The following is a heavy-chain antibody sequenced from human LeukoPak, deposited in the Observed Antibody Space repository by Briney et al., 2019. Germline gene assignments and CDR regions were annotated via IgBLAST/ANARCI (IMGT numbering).Heavy chain of an antibody. J-gene: IGHJ3*02. CDR2: IIPILGIA. CDR1: GGTFSSYA. V-gene: IGHV1-69*04. D-gene: IGHD3-22*01. Sequence: RASVKVSCKASGGTFSSYAISWVQQAPGQGLEWMGRIIPILGIANYAQKFQGRVTITADKSTSTAYMELSSLRSEDTAVYYCARENYYDSSGPGGAFDIWGQGTMVTASS. CDR3: ARENYYDSSGPGGAFDI.